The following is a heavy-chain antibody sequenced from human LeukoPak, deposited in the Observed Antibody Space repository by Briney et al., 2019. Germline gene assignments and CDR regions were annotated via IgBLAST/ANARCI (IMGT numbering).Heavy chain of an antibody. CDR2: IYHSGST. V-gene: IGHV4-38-2*02. CDR1: GYSISSGYY. D-gene: IGHD5-24*01. CDR3: ARGVVVEMATTNWFDP. J-gene: IGHJ5*02. Sequence: SETLSLTCTVSGYSISSGYYWGWLRQPPGKGLEWIGSIYHSGSTYYHPSLKSRVTISVDTSKNQFSLKLSSVTAADTAVYYCARGVVVEMATTNWFDPWGQGTLVTVSS.